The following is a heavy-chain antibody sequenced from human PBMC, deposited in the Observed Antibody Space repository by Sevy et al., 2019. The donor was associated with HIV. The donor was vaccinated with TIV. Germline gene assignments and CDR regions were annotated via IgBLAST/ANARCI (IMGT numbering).Heavy chain of an antibody. CDR3: GRADPDQHFDS. J-gene: IGHJ4*02. V-gene: IGHV1-46*01. CDR1: GDIFTNNY. Sequence: APVKVSCKASGDIFTNNYLHWVRQAPGQGLEWMGIIDPSGGNATYSQKFQGRVAMTRDTSTNTVHMDLSSLRSEDTAVYYCGRADPDQHFDSWGQGTQVTVSS. CDR2: IDPSGGNA. D-gene: IGHD1-26*01.